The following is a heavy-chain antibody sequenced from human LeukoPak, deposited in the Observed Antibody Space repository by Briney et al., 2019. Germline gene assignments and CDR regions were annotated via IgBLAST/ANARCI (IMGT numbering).Heavy chain of an antibody. J-gene: IGHJ4*02. CDR2: IHHSGNT. D-gene: IGHD2-2*01. Sequence: SETLSLTCAVSGYSISGGYYWGWIRQPPGEGLEWIGSIHHSGNTYYKPSLKSRVTISVDTSKNQFSLKLSSVTAADTAVYYCARSIYCSSNSCNPFYFDYWGQGTLVTVFS. CDR3: ARSIYCSSNSCNPFYFDY. V-gene: IGHV4-38-2*01. CDR1: GYSISGGYY.